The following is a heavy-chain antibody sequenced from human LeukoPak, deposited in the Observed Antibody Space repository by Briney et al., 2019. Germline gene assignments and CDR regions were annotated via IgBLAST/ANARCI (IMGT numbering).Heavy chain of an antibody. J-gene: IGHJ6*02. Sequence: SETLSLTCTVSGGSISSGGYYWSWTRHHPGKGLEWIGYIYYSGSTYYNPSLKSRVTISVDASKNQFSLKLSSVTAADTAVYYCARDWVVVAATHDYGMDVWGQGTTVTVSS. CDR3: ARDWVVVAATHDYGMDV. CDR1: GGSISSGGYY. D-gene: IGHD2-15*01. V-gene: IGHV4-31*03. CDR2: IYYSGST.